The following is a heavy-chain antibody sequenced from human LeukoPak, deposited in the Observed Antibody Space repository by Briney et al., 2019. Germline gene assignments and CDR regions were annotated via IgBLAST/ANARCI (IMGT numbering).Heavy chain of an antibody. J-gene: IGHJ4*02. CDR1: GGSISSGSYY. CDR3: ARGWVYYDSSGYYTYYFDY. CDR2: IYTSGST. Sequence: KPSETLSLTCTVSGGSISSGSYYWSWIRQPAGKGLEWIGRIYTSGSTNYNPSLKSRVTISVDTSKNQFSLKLSSVTAADTAVYYCARGWVYYDSSGYYTYYFDYWGQGTLVTVSS. V-gene: IGHV4-61*02. D-gene: IGHD3-22*01.